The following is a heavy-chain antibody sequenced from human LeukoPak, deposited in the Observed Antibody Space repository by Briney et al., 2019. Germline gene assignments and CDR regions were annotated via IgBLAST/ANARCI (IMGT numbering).Heavy chain of an antibody. J-gene: IGHJ5*02. V-gene: IGHV4-59*01. D-gene: IGHD4-11*01. CDR3: ARVGVIMTTVEDNWFDP. CDR1: GGSISSYY. Sequence: ASETLSLTCTVSGGSISSYYWGWIRQPPGKGLEWIGYIYYSGSTNYNPSLKSRVTISVDTSKNQFSLKLSSVTAADTAVYYCARVGVIMTTVEDNWFDPWGQGTLVTVSS. CDR2: IYYSGST.